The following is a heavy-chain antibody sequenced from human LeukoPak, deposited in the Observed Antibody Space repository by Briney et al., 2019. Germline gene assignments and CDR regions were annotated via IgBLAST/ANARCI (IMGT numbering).Heavy chain of an antibody. D-gene: IGHD5-18*01. J-gene: IGHJ4*02. V-gene: IGHV1-18*01. CDR1: GYTFTSYG. CDR3: VRDPRGYSYGYGEDY. Sequence: ASVKVSCKASGYTFTSYGISWVRQAPGQGLEWMGWISAYNGNTNYAQKLQGRVTMTTDTSTSTAYMELRSLRSDDTAVYYCVRDPRGYSYGYGEDYWGQGTLVTVSS. CDR2: ISAYNGNT.